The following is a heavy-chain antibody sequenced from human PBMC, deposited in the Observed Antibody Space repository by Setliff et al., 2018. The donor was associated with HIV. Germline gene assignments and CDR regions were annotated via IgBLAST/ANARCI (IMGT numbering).Heavy chain of an antibody. CDR3: ARGGAIAEGDSFDF. Sequence: PSETLSLTCAVYGGSFSGFYWTFIRQSPGKGLEWIGEVTHSGTTTYDPSLKSRITISVDTSKNQFSLNLTSVTAADAGHYYCARGGAIAEGDSFDFWSLGKVVTVSS. CDR2: VTHSGTT. J-gene: IGHJ3*01. V-gene: IGHV4-34*01. CDR1: GGSFSGFY. D-gene: IGHD3-16*01.